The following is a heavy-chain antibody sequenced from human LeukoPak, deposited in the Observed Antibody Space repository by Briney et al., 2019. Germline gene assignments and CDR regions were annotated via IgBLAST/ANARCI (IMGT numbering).Heavy chain of an antibody. D-gene: IGHD1/OR15-1a*01. CDR1: GFTFSSYA. J-gene: IGHJ5*02. CDR2: ISFTGANS. Sequence: GGSLRLSCVASGFTFSSYAMNWVRQAPGKGLEWVSAISFTGANSYYADSVKGRFTISRDNSKNTVYLQMEGLRAEDTATYYRAKNWEHRKDWFDLWGQGTLVTVSS. CDR3: AKNWEHRKDWFDL. V-gene: IGHV3-23*01.